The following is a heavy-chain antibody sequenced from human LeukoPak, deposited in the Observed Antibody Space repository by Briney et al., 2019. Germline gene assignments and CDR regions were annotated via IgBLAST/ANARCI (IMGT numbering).Heavy chain of an antibody. CDR3: ARDII. V-gene: IGHV3-7*01. J-gene: IGHJ4*02. CDR2: INHDGSEK. CDR1: GFSFSYYW. Sequence: GGSLRLSCAASGFSFSYYWMTWVRQAPGMGLEWVANINHDGSEKYYVDSVKGRFTISRDNADNSVSLQMNSLRAEDTAVYYCARDIIWGQGTPVTVSS. D-gene: IGHD3-10*01.